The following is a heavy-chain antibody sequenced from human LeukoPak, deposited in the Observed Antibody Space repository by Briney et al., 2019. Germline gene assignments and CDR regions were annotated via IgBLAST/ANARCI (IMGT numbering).Heavy chain of an antibody. J-gene: IGHJ1*01. CDR2: ISSSSSYI. Sequence: GGSLRLSFAASGFTFSNYAMSWVRQAPGKGLEWVSSISSSSSYIYYADSVKGRFTISRDNAKNSPYLQMNSLRAEDTAVYYCARDGHYDILTGYFQDWGQGTLVTVSS. D-gene: IGHD3-9*01. CDR3: ARDGHYDILTGYFQD. CDR1: GFTFSNYA. V-gene: IGHV3-21*04.